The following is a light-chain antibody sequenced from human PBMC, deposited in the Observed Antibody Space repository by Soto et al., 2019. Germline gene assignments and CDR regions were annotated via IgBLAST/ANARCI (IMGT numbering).Light chain of an antibody. V-gene: IGKV1-39*01. J-gene: IGKJ1*01. CDR2: AAS. CDR3: QQSYSTPRP. Sequence: DIQMTQSPSSLSASVGDRVTITCRASQSISNYLNWYQQKPGKAPKLLMYAASSLQSGVPSRFGGSGSGTDFTLTVSSLHPEDFATYYCQQSYSTPRPFGQGTKGEIK. CDR1: QSISNY.